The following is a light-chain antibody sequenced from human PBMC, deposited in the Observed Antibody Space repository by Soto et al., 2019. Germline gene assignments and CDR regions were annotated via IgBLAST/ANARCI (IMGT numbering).Light chain of an antibody. CDR2: KAS. Sequence: DIQMTQSPSTLSASVGDRVTITCRASQSISSWLAWYQQKAGKAPKLLIYKASSLESGVPSRFSGSGSGTEFTLTISSLQPDDFATYYCHQYSTYSRTFGQGTKVHIK. J-gene: IGKJ1*01. V-gene: IGKV1-5*03. CDR3: HQYSTYSRT. CDR1: QSISSW.